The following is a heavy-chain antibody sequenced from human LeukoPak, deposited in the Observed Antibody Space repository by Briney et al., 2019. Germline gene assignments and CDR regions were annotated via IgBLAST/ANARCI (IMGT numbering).Heavy chain of an antibody. CDR2: ISSSSSYI. D-gene: IGHD3-22*01. CDR1: GFTFSSYE. V-gene: IGHV3-21*01. J-gene: IGHJ4*02. CDR3: ARETYHYDSSGYYFSRGFDY. Sequence: GGSLRLSCAASGFTFSSYEMNWVRQAPGKGLEWVSSISSSSSYIYYADSVKGRFTISRDNAKNSLYLQMNTLRAEDTAVYYCARETYHYDSSGYYFSRGFDYWGQGTLVTVSS.